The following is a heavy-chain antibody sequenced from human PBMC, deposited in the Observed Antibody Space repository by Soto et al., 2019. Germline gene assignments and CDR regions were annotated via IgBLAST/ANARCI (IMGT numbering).Heavy chain of an antibody. Sequence: QVQLVQSGAEVKKPGASVKVSCKASGYTFTSYDINWVRQATGQGLEWMGWMNPNSGNTGYAQRFQGRVTMTRNTAITAAYVERSRLTADATVVYCGVTVRFLEPNRPTYWFDPWGQGTLVTVSS. D-gene: IGHD3-3*01. V-gene: IGHV1-8*01. CDR3: VTVRFLEPNRPTYWFDP. CDR2: MNPNSGNT. J-gene: IGHJ5*02. CDR1: GYTFTSYD.